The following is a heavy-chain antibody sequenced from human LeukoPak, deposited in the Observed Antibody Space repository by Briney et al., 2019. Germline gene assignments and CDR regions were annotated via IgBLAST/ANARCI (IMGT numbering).Heavy chain of an antibody. D-gene: IGHD3-9*01. V-gene: IGHV4-34*01. CDR2: INHSGST. Sequence: GSLRLSCAASGFTFSSYAMHWVRQAPGKGLEWIGEINHSGSTNYNPSLKSRVTISVDTSKNQFSLKLSSVTAADTAVYYCARVIPSYYDILTGYYRGYYYYMDVWGKGTTVTISS. CDR1: GFTFSSYA. J-gene: IGHJ6*03. CDR3: ARVIPSYYDILTGYYRGYYYYMDV.